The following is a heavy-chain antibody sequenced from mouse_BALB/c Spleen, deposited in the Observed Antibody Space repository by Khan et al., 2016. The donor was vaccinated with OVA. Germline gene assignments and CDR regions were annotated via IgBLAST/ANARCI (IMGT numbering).Heavy chain of an antibody. CDR2: IWGDGST. D-gene: IGHD1-2*01. V-gene: IGHV2-6-7*01. J-gene: IGHJ3*01. Sequence: QVQLKESGPGLVAPSQSLSITCTVSGFSLTDYGVNWVRQPPGKGLVWLGMIWGDGSTDYNPALKSRLSINKDNSKSQVFLKMNNLRTDDTARYYCVRELRLGGFAYWGQGTLVTV. CDR3: VRELRLGGFAY. CDR1: GFSLTDYG.